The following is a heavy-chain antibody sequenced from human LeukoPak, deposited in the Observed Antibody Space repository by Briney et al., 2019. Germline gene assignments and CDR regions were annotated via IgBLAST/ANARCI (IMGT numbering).Heavy chain of an antibody. V-gene: IGHV3-30*02. CDR1: GFDFSNNG. CDR2: IRYDAANQ. Sequence: GGSLRLSCGASGFDFSNNGMHWVRQAPGKGLEWVAFIRYDAANQYYADSVKGRFTISRDNSKKTLYLQTDSLRYEDTGIYHCAKDIAVSDSYFDYWGQGTLVTVSS. J-gene: IGHJ4*02. CDR3: AKDIAVSDSYFDY. D-gene: IGHD6-19*01.